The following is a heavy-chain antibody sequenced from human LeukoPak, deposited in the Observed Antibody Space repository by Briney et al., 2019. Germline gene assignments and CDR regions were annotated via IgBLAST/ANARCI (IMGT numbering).Heavy chain of an antibody. D-gene: IGHD3-22*01. CDR3: AKSAHSSGYLYWYFDL. CDR2: INPNSGGT. V-gene: IGHV1-2*02. J-gene: IGHJ2*01. Sequence: ASVKVSCKASGYTFTGYYMHWVRQAPGQGLEWMGWINPNSGGTNYAQKFQGRVTMTRDTSISTAYMELSRLRSDDTALYYCAKSAHSSGYLYWYFDLWGRGTLVTVSS. CDR1: GYTFTGYY.